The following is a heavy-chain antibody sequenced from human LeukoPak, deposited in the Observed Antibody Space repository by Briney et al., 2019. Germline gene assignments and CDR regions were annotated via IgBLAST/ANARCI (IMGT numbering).Heavy chain of an antibody. CDR1: GGTFSSYA. Sequence: SVKVSCKASGGTFSSYAIGWVRQAPGQGLEWMGGITPMFGTANYAQKFQGRVTITADESTSTAYMELSSLRSDDTAVYYCVRDGSYYDSTGYYYLYWGQGTLVTVSS. D-gene: IGHD3-22*01. V-gene: IGHV1-69*13. CDR3: VRDGSYYDSTGYYYLY. CDR2: ITPMFGTA. J-gene: IGHJ4*02.